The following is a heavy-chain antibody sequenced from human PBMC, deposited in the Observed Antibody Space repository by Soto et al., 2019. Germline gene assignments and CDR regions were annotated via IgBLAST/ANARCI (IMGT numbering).Heavy chain of an antibody. CDR3: ARAGDYYDSSGQAYYFDY. V-gene: IGHV4-31*03. J-gene: IGHJ4*02. CDR1: GGSITSGGHY. CDR2: IYYSGST. Sequence: SETLSLTCTVSGGSITSGGHYWSWIRQHPGKGLEWIGYIYYSGSTYYNPSLKSRVTISVDTSKNQFSLKLSSVTAADTAVYYCARAGDYYDSSGQAYYFDYWGQGTLVTVSS. D-gene: IGHD3-22*01.